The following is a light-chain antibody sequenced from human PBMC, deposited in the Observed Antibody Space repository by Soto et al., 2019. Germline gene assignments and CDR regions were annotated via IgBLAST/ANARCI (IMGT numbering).Light chain of an antibody. J-gene: IGLJ3*02. CDR2: EDN. Sequence: NFMLTQPHSVSESPGKTVIISCTGSSGSVASNSVQWYQQRPGSVPTAVIYEDNQRPSGVPDRFSGSIDSSSNSASPTISGLKTEDEADYYCQSYDTRNEVFGGGTQLTVL. CDR3: QSYDTRNEV. CDR1: SGSVASNS. V-gene: IGLV6-57*02.